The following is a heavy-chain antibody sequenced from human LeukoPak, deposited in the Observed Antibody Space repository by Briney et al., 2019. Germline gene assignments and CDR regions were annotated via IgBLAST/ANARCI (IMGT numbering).Heavy chain of an antibody. CDR2: IKQDGSVR. D-gene: IGHD1-26*01. V-gene: IGHV3-7*01. CDR1: GFTLSNYW. J-gene: IGHJ4*02. Sequence: GGSLRLSCVASGFTLSNYWMSWVRQAPGKGLEWVANIKQDGSVRNYVDSVKGRFTISRDNAKNPLYLQMNSLRAEDTAVYYCARDLYSGSYYGDYWGRGTLVTVSS. CDR3: ARDLYSGSYYGDY.